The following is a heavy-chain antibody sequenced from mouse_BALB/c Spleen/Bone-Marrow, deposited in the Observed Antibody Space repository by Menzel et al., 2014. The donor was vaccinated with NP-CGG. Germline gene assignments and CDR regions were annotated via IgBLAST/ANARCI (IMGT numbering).Heavy chain of an antibody. J-gene: IGHJ4*01. CDR2: IWGGGST. D-gene: IGHD2-4*01. V-gene: IGHV2-6-7*01. CDR1: GFSLTGYG. CDR3: ARDSFLITRALDY. Sequence: VQLMASLPALLSPSQSLSITCTVSGFSLTGYGVSWVRQPPGKGLEWLGMIWGGGSTDYNSALKSRLSISKDNSKSQVVLKVNSLQTEDTARYYCARDSFLITRALDYWGQGTSITVSS.